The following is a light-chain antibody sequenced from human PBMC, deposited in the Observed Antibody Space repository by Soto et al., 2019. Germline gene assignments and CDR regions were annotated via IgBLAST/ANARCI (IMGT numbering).Light chain of an antibody. Sequence: DIQMTQSPSSLSAYVGNRVTITCRTGQSIGNYLNWFQQKAEKAPKLLIYGASSLQSGVPSRFSGSGSGTDFTLTLSSLQPEDFATYYCQHIYTTPPFGGGTKVEI. J-gene: IGKJ4*01. V-gene: IGKV1-39*01. CDR1: QSIGNY. CDR2: GAS. CDR3: QHIYTTPP.